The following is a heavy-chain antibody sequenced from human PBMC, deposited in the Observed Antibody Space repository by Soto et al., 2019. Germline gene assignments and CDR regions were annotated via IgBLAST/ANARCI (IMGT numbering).Heavy chain of an antibody. D-gene: IGHD6-25*01. Sequence: PGGSLRLSCAACGFTFSSYGIHWVRQAPCKGLEWVAVISFDGINKYYADSVKGRFTISRDNSKNTLYLQMNSLRREDTAVYYCAKAPGQRCETAEYLKHWGQGTRVNVFS. J-gene: IGHJ1*01. CDR1: GFTFSSYG. CDR2: ISFDGINK. CDR3: AKAPGQRCETAEYLKH. V-gene: IGHV3-30*18.